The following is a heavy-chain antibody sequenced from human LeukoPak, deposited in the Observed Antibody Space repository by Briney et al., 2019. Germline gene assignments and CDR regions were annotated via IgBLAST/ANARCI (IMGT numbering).Heavy chain of an antibody. Sequence: SETLSLTCTVSGGSTVGYYWSWIRQPAGKGLEWIGRLFTNEDTYYNPSLRSRVTMSVDTSKNRFSLTLTSVTASDTAVYYCAREEGVRGLPDHWGQGTLVTVSS. CDR3: AREEGVRGLPDH. J-gene: IGHJ5*02. CDR1: GGSTVGYY. CDR2: LFTNEDT. D-gene: IGHD2-15*01. V-gene: IGHV4-4*07.